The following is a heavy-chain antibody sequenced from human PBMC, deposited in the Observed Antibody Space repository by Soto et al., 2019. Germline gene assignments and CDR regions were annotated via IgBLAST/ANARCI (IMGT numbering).Heavy chain of an antibody. V-gene: IGHV3-7*03. D-gene: IGHD2-21*02. CDR1: GFTFSMYA. J-gene: IGHJ6*02. CDR3: ARDHLILPAHDFFYGSDV. Sequence: GGSLRLSCEVSGFTFSMYAMSWVRQSPGKGLEWVAKIPQDGVDGHYADSVKGRFTISRDNGKNSLYLQLNNLRAEDTAVYYCARDHLILPAHDFFYGSDVWGRGATVTVSS. CDR2: IPQDGVDG.